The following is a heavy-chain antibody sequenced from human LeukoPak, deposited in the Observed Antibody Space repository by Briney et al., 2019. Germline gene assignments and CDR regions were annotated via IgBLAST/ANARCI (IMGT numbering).Heavy chain of an antibody. CDR2: IIPIFGTA. CDR3: AREGNSLRFDP. J-gene: IGHJ5*02. D-gene: IGHD2/OR15-2a*01. Sequence: SVKVSCKASGYTLTNYGISWVRQAPGQGLEWMGGIIPIFGTANYAQKFQGRVTITADESTSTAYMELSSLRSEDTAVYYCAREGNSLRFDPWGQGTLVTVSS. CDR1: GYTLTNYG. V-gene: IGHV1-69*13.